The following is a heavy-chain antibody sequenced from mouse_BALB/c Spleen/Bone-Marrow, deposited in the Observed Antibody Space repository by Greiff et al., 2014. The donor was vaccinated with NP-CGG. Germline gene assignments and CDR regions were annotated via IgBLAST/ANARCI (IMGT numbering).Heavy chain of an antibody. J-gene: IGHJ4*01. CDR1: GFSLTTCG. CDR3: ARITTATGAMDY. CDR2: LWADGST. Sequence: VQVVESGPGLVAPSQSLSITCTVSGFSLTTCGVHWVRQPPGKGLEWLGVLWADGSTNYNSALMSRLSISKDNSKSQVFLKMNSLQTDDTAMYYCARITTATGAMDYWGQGTSVTVSS. D-gene: IGHD1-2*01. V-gene: IGHV2-9*02.